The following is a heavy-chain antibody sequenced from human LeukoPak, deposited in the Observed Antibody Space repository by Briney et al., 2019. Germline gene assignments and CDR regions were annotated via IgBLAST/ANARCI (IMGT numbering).Heavy chain of an antibody. D-gene: IGHD5-18*01. V-gene: IGHV3-66*01. CDR3: TRGLVDTAIDS. CDR2: IYVDGST. J-gene: IGHJ4*02. Sequence: PGGSLRLSCAASGFTVRTNYMNWVRQAPGKGLEWVSHIYVDGSTYYADSVKGRFTISRDNSKNTLSLQMNSLRAEDTAVYYCTRGLVDTAIDSWGQGAVVTVSS. CDR1: GFTVRTNY.